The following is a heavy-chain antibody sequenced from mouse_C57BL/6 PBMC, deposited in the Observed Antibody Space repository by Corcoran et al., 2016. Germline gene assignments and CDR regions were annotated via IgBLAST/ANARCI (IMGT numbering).Heavy chain of an antibody. CDR1: GYTFTTYG. Sequence: QIQLVQSGPELKKPGETVKISCKASGYTFTTYGMSWVKQAPGKGLKWMGWINTYSGVPTYADDFKGRFAFSLETSASTAYLQINNLKNEDTATYFCARRRPRDFDYWGQGTTLTVSS. CDR3: ARRRPRDFDY. V-gene: IGHV9-3*01. J-gene: IGHJ2*01. CDR2: INTYSGVP.